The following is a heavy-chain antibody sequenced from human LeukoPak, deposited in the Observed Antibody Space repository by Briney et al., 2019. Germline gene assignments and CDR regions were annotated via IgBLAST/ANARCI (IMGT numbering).Heavy chain of an antibody. CDR3: AKIPIVVVVAAHFDY. V-gene: IGHV3-23*01. CDR1: GFTFSSYA. J-gene: IGHJ4*02. D-gene: IGHD2-15*01. Sequence: GGSLRLSCAASGFTFSSYAMSWVRQAPGKGLEWVSAISGSGGSTYYADSVKGRFTTSRDNSKNTLYLQMNSLRAEDTAVYYCAKIPIVVVVAAHFDYWGQGTLVTVSS. CDR2: ISGSGGST.